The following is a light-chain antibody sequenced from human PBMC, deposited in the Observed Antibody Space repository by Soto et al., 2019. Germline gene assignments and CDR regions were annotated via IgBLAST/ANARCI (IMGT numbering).Light chain of an antibody. Sequence: DIQMTQSPSTLSAAVGDRISITCRASQNVGNWMAWYQQKPGKAPKLLIYQASTSESGVPSRFSGSGSGTDFTLTISSLQSDDFATYYRQQYNSYSWTFGQGTKVEIK. V-gene: IGKV1-5*03. J-gene: IGKJ1*01. CDR2: QAS. CDR3: QQYNSYSWT. CDR1: QNVGNW.